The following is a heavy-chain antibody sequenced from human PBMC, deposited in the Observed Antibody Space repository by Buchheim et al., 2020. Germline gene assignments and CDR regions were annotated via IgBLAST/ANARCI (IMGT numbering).Heavy chain of an antibody. CDR1: GFTFSSYA. J-gene: IGHJ4*02. Sequence: EVQLLESGGGLVQPGGSLKLSCAASGFTFSSYAMSWVRQAPGTGLELVSWISDSGVSTSFADSVKGRFTISRDTSMHTLYLQMNSLRAEDTAVYYCAEAIRASDYWGQGTL. CDR2: ISDSGVST. V-gene: IGHV3-23*01. CDR3: AEAIRASDY. D-gene: IGHD3-10*01.